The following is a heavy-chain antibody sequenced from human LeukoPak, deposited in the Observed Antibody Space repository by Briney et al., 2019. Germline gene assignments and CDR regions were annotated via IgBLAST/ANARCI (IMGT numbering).Heavy chain of an antibody. V-gene: IGHV1-58*02. CDR3: AFMDPSGNGGY. CDR2: IVVGSGNT. D-gene: IGHD5-12*01. CDR1: GFTFTSSA. Sequence: GTSVKVSCKASGFTFTSSAMQWVRQAHGQRLEWIGWIVVGSGNTNYAQKFQERVTITRDMSTSTAYMELSSLRSEDTAVYYCAFMDPSGNGGYWGQGTLVTVSS. J-gene: IGHJ4*02.